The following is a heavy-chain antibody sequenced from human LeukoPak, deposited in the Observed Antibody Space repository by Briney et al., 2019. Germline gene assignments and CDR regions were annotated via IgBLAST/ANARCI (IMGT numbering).Heavy chain of an antibody. CDR2: IKQDGSKK. V-gene: IGHV3-7*03. Sequence: PGGSLRLSCAASGFTFSSYWMSWFRQAPGKGLEWVANIKQDGSKKFSVDSVKGRFTISRDNAKNSLYLQMNSLGVEDTAVYYCARDWFDGDYDRFDYWGQGTLVTVSS. D-gene: IGHD4-17*01. J-gene: IGHJ4*02. CDR1: GFTFSSYW. CDR3: ARDWFDGDYDRFDY.